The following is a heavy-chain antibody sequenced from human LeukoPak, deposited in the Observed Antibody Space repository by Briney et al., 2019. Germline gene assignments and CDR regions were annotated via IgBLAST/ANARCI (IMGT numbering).Heavy chain of an antibody. Sequence: PGGSLRLSCAASGFTFSSYAMSWVRQAPGKGLGRVSAISGSGGSTYYADSVKGRFTISRDNSKNTLYLQMNSLRAEDTAVYYCAKSPPPYDILTGYPPLWGQGTLVTVSS. CDR2: ISGSGGST. CDR1: GFTFSSYA. J-gene: IGHJ4*02. V-gene: IGHV3-23*01. D-gene: IGHD3-9*01. CDR3: AKSPPPYDILTGYPPL.